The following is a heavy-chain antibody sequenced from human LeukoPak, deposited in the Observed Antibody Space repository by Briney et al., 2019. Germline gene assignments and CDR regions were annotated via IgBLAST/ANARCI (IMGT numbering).Heavy chain of an antibody. Sequence: GGSLRLSCSASGFTFSYYAMHWVRQAPGKGLEYVSSIISDGGGTYYADSATGRFTISRDNSKNTLYLQMSSLRTEDTAVYSCVRNYGYCSSTSCYVFDYWGRATLVTVSS. V-gene: IGHV3-64D*09. CDR2: IISDGGGT. J-gene: IGHJ4*02. D-gene: IGHD2-2*01. CDR1: GFTFSYYA. CDR3: VRNYGYCSSTSCYVFDY.